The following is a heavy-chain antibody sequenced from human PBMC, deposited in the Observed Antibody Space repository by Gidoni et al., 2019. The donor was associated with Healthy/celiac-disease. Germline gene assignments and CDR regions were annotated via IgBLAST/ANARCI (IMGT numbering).Heavy chain of an antibody. D-gene: IGHD3-3*01. CDR3: AKDLTIFGVVGVHDAFDI. J-gene: IGHJ3*02. CDR1: GFTFSSYA. Sequence: EVQLLESGGGLVQPGGSLRLSCAASGFTFSSYAMGWVRQAPGKGLEWVSAICCSGCSTYYADSVKGRFTISRDNSKNTLYLQINSLRAEDTAVYYCAKDLTIFGVVGVHDAFDIWGQVTMVTVSS. V-gene: IGHV3-23*01. CDR2: ICCSGCST.